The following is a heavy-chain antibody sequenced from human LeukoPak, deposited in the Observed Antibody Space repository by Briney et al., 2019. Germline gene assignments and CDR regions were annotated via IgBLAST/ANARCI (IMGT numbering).Heavy chain of an antibody. V-gene: IGHV4-4*07. J-gene: IGHJ4*02. CDR1: GGSISSYY. CDR3: AGTEDIVVVPAADY. CDR2: IYTSGST. D-gene: IGHD2-2*01. Sequence: PSETLSLTCTVSGGSISSYYWSWIRQPAGKGLEWIGRIYTSGSTNYNPSLKSRVTMSVDTSKNQFSLKLSSVTAADTAVYYCAGTEDIVVVPAADYWGQGTLVTVSS.